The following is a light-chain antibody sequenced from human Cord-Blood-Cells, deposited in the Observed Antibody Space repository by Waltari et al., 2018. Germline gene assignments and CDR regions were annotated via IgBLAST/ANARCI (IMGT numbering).Light chain of an antibody. V-gene: IGKV1-39*01. CDR3: QQSYSTPLT. CDR2: AAS. CDR1: QSISSY. Sequence: DLQMTQSPSSLSASVEDRVTITCRASQSISSYLNWYQQKPGKAPNPRIYAASSLQSGVPSRFSGSGSGTDFTLTISSLQPEDFATYYCQQSYSTPLTFVGGTKVEIK. J-gene: IGKJ4*01.